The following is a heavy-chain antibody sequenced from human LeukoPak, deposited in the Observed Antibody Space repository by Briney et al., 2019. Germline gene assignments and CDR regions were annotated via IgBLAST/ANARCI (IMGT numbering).Heavy chain of an antibody. J-gene: IGHJ3*02. V-gene: IGHV1-2*02. CDR2: INPQSGGT. CDR1: GYNYRDYY. Sequence: GASVKVSCKASGYNYRDYYIHWVRHAPGQGLEWVGWINPQSGGTRYAPRFQGRVSMSSDTSINTAYMELRRLTSDDTAVFYCARVYRLYERTYPAGYDIWGQGTGVTVSS. D-gene: IGHD6-25*01. CDR3: ARVYRLYERTYPAGYDI.